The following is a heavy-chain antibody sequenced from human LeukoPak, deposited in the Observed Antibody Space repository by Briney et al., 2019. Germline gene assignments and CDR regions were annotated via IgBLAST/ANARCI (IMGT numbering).Heavy chain of an antibody. CDR2: IYHSGST. V-gene: IGHV4-4*02. CDR3: ARAPRLWFGELLLDY. Sequence: SETLSLTCAVSSGSISSSNWWSWVRQPPGKGLEWIGEIYHSGSTNYNPSLKSRVTISVDKSKNQFSLKLSSVTAADTAVYYCARAPRLWFGELLLDYWGQGTLVTVSS. J-gene: IGHJ4*02. CDR1: SGSISSSNW. D-gene: IGHD3-10*01.